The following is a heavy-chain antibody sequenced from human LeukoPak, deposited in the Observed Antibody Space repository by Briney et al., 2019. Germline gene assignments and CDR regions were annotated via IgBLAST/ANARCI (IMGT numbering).Heavy chain of an antibody. CDR3: ARADCSSTSCYSEYYYYGMDV. Sequence: GGSLRLSCAASGFTFSSYAMHWVCQAPGKGLEWVAVISYDGSNKYYADSVKGRFTISRDNSKNTLYLQMNSLRAEDTAVYYCARADCSSTSCYSEYYYYGMDVWGQGTTVTVSS. V-gene: IGHV3-30*04. D-gene: IGHD2-2*01. J-gene: IGHJ6*02. CDR1: GFTFSSYA. CDR2: ISYDGSNK.